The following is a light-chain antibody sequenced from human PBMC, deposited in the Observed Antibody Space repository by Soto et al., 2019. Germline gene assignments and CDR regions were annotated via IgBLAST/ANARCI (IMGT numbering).Light chain of an antibody. CDR2: AAS. CDR1: QSVSSSY. V-gene: IGKV3-20*01. J-gene: IGKJ5*01. CDR3: QQYGSSPPSLT. Sequence: EIVLTQSPGTLSLSPGERATLSCRASQSVSSSYLAWYQQKPDQAPRLLLYAASSRAAGIPDRFSGSGSGTDFTLTISGLEPEDFAVYYCQQYGSSPPSLTFGQGTRLDIK.